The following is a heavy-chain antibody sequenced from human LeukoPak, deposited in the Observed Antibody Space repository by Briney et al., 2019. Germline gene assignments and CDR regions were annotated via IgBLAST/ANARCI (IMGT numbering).Heavy chain of an antibody. Sequence: EASVKVSCKASGYTFTSYGISWVRQAPGQGLEWMGWISAYNGNTNYAQKLQGRVTMTTDTSTSTVYMELSSLRSEDTAVYYCASQKQWLVYNWFDPWGQGTLVTVSS. V-gene: IGHV1-18*01. CDR2: ISAYNGNT. CDR1: GYTFTSYG. CDR3: ASQKQWLVYNWFDP. D-gene: IGHD6-19*01. J-gene: IGHJ5*02.